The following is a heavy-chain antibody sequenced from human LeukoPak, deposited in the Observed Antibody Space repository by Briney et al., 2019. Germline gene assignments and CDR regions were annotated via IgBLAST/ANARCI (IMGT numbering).Heavy chain of an antibody. Sequence: SEALSLTCTVSGGSIKSYYWSWIRQPAGKGLEWIGRIYTSGSTNYNPSLKSRVTISVDKSKNQFSLKLSSVTAADTAVYYCARVSCCGYYYYMDVWGKGTTDTVSS. CDR1: GGSIKSYY. V-gene: IGHV4-4*07. D-gene: IGHD2-15*01. J-gene: IGHJ6*03. CDR3: ARVSCCGYYYYMDV. CDR2: IYTSGST.